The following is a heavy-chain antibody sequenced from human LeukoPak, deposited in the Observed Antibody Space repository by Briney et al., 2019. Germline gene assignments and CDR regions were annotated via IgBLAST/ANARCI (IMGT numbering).Heavy chain of an antibody. V-gene: IGHV3-23*01. Sequence: GGSLRLSCVASGFTFSDFAMSWVRQTPGKRLEWVASTDGTGGDSYYADAVKGRFTISRDDSRDTLYLQMNSLKAEDTAVYYCAKDTFSYNGVFDPSDIWGQGTMVTVSS. CDR2: TDGTGGDS. CDR1: GFTFSDFA. D-gene: IGHD3-16*01. CDR3: AKDTFSYNGVFDPSDI. J-gene: IGHJ3*02.